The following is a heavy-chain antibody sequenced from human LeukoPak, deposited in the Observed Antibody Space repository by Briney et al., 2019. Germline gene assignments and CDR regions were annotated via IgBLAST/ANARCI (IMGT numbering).Heavy chain of an antibody. J-gene: IGHJ4*01. CDR2: FGTDGNT. D-gene: IGHD6-19*01. CDR1: GFTFSIYG. Sequence: GGSLRLSCAASGFTFSIYGMHWVRQAPGKGLEWVSGFGTDGNTHYADSVKGRFTISRDNSKNTVYLQMNSLRVDDTAVYYCAKDRIGSSGWHFDHWGLGTQVTVSS. CDR3: AKDRIGSSGWHFDH. V-gene: IGHV3-23*01.